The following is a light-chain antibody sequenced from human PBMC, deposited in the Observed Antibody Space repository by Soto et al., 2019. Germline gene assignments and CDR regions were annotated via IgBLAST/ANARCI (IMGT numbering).Light chain of an antibody. J-gene: IGKJ5*01. V-gene: IGKV3-15*01. CDR3: QQYDKWPYT. CDR1: QSVSGN. CDR2: GAF. Sequence: EVVMTQSPGTLSLSPGEAATLSCRSSQSVSGNYLAWYQQKPGQAPRLLIYGAFIRAPGFPVTFRGTGSGSEFTLTITSLQSEDGALYYCQQYDKWPYTFGQGTRLEIK.